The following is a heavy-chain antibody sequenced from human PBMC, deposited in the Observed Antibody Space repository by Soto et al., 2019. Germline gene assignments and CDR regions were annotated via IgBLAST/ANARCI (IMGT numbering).Heavy chain of an antibody. Sequence: QVQLQESGPGLVKPSGTLSLTCAVSGGSISSSHWWTWVRQSLGKGLEYIGEISHSGTSNSNPSPKSRVTLSVDKSKNHFSLTLTSVTAADTAVYYCARVVLTITRGAFDAWGQGTLVIVSS. J-gene: IGHJ3*01. V-gene: IGHV4-4*02. CDR1: GGSISSSHW. CDR2: ISHSGTS. D-gene: IGHD3-9*01. CDR3: ARVVLTITRGAFDA.